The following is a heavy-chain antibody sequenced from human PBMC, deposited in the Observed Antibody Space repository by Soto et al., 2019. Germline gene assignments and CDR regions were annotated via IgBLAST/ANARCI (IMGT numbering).Heavy chain of an antibody. D-gene: IGHD1-1*01. CDR3: AKDKGVTRLDY. Sequence: QVQLVESGGGVVQPGRSLRLSCAASGFTFSSYGMHWVRQAPGKGLEWVAVISYDGSKGYYADSVKGRFTISRDNSKNTLYLQMNSMRVEDTAVYYCAKDKGVTRLDYWGQGTLVTGSS. V-gene: IGHV3-30*18. J-gene: IGHJ4*02. CDR1: GFTFSSYG. CDR2: ISYDGSKG.